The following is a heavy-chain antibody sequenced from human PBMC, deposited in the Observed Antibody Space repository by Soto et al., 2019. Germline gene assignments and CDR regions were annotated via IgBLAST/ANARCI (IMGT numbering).Heavy chain of an antibody. Sequence: SETLSLTCTVSGGSISSSSYYWGWIRQPPGKGLEWIGSIYYSGSTYYNPSLKSRVTISVDTSKNQFSLKLSSVTAADTAVYYCARTYDFSAEDYYYYGMDVWGQGTTVT. V-gene: IGHV4-39*01. D-gene: IGHD3-3*01. CDR3: ARTYDFSAEDYYYYGMDV. CDR1: GGSISSSSYY. CDR2: IYYSGST. J-gene: IGHJ6*02.